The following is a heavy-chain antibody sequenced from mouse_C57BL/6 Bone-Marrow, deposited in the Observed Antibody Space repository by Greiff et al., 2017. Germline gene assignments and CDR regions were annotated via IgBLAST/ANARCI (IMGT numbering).Heavy chain of an antibody. CDR1: GFNIKDYY. CDR2: IDPEDGET. V-gene: IGHV14-2*01. J-gene: IGHJ2*01. CDR3: ARYGYYLDY. D-gene: IGHD2-2*01. Sequence: EVKLMESGAELVKPGASVKLSCTASGFNIKDYYMHWVKQRTEQGLEWIGRIDPEDGETKYAPKFQGKATITADTSSNTADLQLSSLTSEDTAVYYCARYGYYLDYGGQGTTLTVSS.